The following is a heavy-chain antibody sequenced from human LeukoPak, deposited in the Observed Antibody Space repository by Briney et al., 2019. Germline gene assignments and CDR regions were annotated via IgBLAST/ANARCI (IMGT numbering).Heavy chain of an antibody. V-gene: IGHV3-73*01. D-gene: IGHD6-19*01. CDR1: GFTFSGSA. CDR2: IRSNANSYAT. CDR3: TRPGDGVGGWSGWFDP. J-gene: IGHJ5*02. Sequence: PGGSLRLSCAASGFTFSGSAMHWVRQASGKGLEWVGRIRSNANSYATAYAASVKGRFIISRDDSKNTAYLQMNSLKTEETAVYYCTRPGDGVGGWSGWFDPWGQGTLVTVSS.